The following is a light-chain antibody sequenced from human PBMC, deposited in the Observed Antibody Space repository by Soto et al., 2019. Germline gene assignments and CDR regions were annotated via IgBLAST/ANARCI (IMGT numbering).Light chain of an antibody. J-gene: IGKJ1*01. CDR2: GAS. Sequence: ALTQSACTLSSSPGERATLSCRASQSVSSNYLAWYQQKPGQAPRLLIYGASSRATGIPDRFSGSGSGTDFTLTINRLEPEDFAVYYCQQYGDLPWTFGQGTKVDIK. CDR3: QQYGDLPWT. V-gene: IGKV3-20*01. CDR1: QSVSSNY.